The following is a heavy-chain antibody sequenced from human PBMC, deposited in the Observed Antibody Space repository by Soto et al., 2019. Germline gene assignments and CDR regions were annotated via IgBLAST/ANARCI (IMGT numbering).Heavy chain of an antibody. V-gene: IGHV1-18*01. CDR1: GYTFTSYG. Sequence: ASVKVSCKASGYTFTSYGISWVRQAPGQGLEWMGWISAYNGNTNYAQKLQGRVTMTTDTSTSTACMELRSLRSDDTAVYYCARFDGYDSSGYPLSTDYYGMDVWGQGTTVTV. CDR2: ISAYNGNT. D-gene: IGHD3-22*01. J-gene: IGHJ6*02. CDR3: ARFDGYDSSGYPLSTDYYGMDV.